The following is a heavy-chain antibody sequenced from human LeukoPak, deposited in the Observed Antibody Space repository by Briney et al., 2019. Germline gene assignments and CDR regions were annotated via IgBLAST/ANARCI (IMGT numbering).Heavy chain of an antibody. V-gene: IGHV1-69*05. D-gene: IGHD2-8*01. CDR2: INPIFGTA. CDR3: AGSMLPNYYFDY. Sequence: SVKVSCKASGGTFSSYAISWVRQAPGQGLEWMGGINPIFGTANYAQKFQGRVTITTDESTSTAYMELSSLRSEDTAVYYCAGSMLPNYYFDYWGQGTLVTVSS. CDR1: GGTFSSYA. J-gene: IGHJ4*02.